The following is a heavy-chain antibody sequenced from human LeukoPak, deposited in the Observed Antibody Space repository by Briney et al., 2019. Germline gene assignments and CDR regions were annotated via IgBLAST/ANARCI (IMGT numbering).Heavy chain of an antibody. CDR2: IHSTGAT. CDR1: GVSINHYY. J-gene: IGHJ4*02. V-gene: IGHV4-4*07. Sequence: SATLSLTCSVSGVSINHYYWSWIRQPAGKGLEWIGRIHSTGATDYNPSLKSRLTMSVDTSGNEFSVKLNSVTVADTAFYYCARGLEVGAGRPLDYWGQGTLVTVSS. D-gene: IGHD1-1*01. CDR3: ARGLEVGAGRPLDY.